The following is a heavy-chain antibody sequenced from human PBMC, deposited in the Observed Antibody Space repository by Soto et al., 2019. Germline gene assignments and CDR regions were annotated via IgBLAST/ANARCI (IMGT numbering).Heavy chain of an antibody. CDR2: INHSGST. CDR1: GGSFSGYY. CDR3: ARDSGLHGDY. J-gene: IGHJ4*02. Sequence: PSETLSLTCAVYGGSFSGYYWSWIRQPPGKGLEWIGEINHSGSTNYNPSLKSRVTISVDTSKNQFSLKLSSVTAADTAVYYCARDSGLHGDYWGQGTLVTVSS. D-gene: IGHD5-12*01. V-gene: IGHV4-34*01.